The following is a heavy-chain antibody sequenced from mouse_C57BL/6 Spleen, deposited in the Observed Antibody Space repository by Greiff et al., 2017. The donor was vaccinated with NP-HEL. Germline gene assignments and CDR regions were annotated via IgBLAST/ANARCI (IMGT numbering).Heavy chain of an antibody. CDR2: INYDGSST. J-gene: IGHJ2*01. V-gene: IGHV5-16*01. CDR3: ARSSYYYGSSYDYFDY. CDR1: GFTFSDYY. D-gene: IGHD1-1*01. Sequence: DVKLVESEGGLVQPGSSMKLSCTASGFTFSDYYMAWVRQVPEKGLEWVANINYDGSSTYYLDSLKSRFIISRDNAKNILYLQMSSLKSEDTATYYCARSSYYYGSSYDYFDYWGQGTTLTVSS.